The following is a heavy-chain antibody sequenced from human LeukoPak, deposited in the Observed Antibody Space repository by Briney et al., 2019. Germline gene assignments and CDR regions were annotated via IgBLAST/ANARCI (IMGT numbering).Heavy chain of an antibody. V-gene: IGHV3-11*01. Sequence: GGSLRLSCAASGFTFSDYYMSWIRQAPGKGLEWVSYISSSGSTIYYADSVKGRFTISRDNAKNSLYLQMHCLTAEDTAVYYCARDITNLLNWFDPWGQGTLVTVSS. CDR1: GFTFSDYY. D-gene: IGHD1-14*01. CDR3: ARDITNLLNWFDP. CDR2: ISSSGSTI. J-gene: IGHJ5*02.